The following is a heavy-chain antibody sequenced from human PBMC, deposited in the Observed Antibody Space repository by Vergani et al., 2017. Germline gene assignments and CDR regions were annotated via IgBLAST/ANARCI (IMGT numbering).Heavy chain of an antibody. CDR1: GYTFTSYG. J-gene: IGHJ4*02. Sequence: QVQLVQSGAEVKKPGASVKVSCKASGYTFTSYGISWVRQAPGQGLEWMGWISAYNGNTNYAQKLQGRVTMTTDTSTGTAYMELRSLRSDDTAVYYCARLPLFYDCWGVYRGHYFDYWGQGTLVTVSS. CDR3: ARLPLFYDCWGVYRGHYFDY. D-gene: IGHD3-3*01. CDR2: ISAYNGNT. V-gene: IGHV1-18*01.